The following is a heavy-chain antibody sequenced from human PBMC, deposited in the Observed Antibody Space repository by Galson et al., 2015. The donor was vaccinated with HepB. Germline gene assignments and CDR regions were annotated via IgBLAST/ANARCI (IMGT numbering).Heavy chain of an antibody. CDR1: GFTFSSYA. Sequence: SLRLSCAASGFTFSSYAMHWVRQAPGKGLEWVAVISYDGSNKYYADSVKGRFTISRDNSKNTLYLQMNSLRAEDTAVYYCARNILHLNDAFDIWGQGTMVTVSS. CDR2: ISYDGSNK. V-gene: IGHV3-30-3*01. D-gene: IGHD2/OR15-2a*01. CDR3: ARNILHLNDAFDI. J-gene: IGHJ3*02.